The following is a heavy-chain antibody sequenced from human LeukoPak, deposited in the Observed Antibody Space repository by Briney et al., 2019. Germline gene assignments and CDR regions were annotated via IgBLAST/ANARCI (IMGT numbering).Heavy chain of an antibody. CDR2: IYYSGST. J-gene: IGHJ5*02. V-gene: IGHV4-39*07. D-gene: IGHD2-8*01. CDR1: GGSISSSSYY. CDR3: ARQVYADNWFDP. Sequence: SETLSLTCTVSGGSISSSSYYWGWIRQPPGKGLEWIGSIYYSGSTYYNPSLKSRVTISVDTSKNQFSLKLSSVTAADTAVYYCARQVYADNWFDPWGQGTLVTVSS.